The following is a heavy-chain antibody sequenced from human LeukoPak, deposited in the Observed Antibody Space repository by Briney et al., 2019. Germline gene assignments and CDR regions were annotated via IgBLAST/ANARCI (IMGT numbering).Heavy chain of an antibody. CDR2: TSSSSSYI. D-gene: IGHD6-13*01. CDR1: GFTFSSYS. J-gene: IGHJ4*02. CDR3: ARSNAAAGTYFDY. V-gene: IGHV3-21*01. Sequence: GGSLRLSCAASGFTFSSYSMNWVRQAPGKGLEWVSSTSSSSSYIYYADSVKGRFTISRDNAKNSLYLQMNSLRAEDTAVYYCARSNAAAGTYFDYWGQGTLVTVSS.